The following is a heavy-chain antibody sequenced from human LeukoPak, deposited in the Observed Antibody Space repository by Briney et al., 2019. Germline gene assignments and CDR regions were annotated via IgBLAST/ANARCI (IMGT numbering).Heavy chain of an antibody. CDR2: ISGSGGRT. D-gene: IGHD6-13*01. J-gene: IGHJ4*02. Sequence: PGGSLRLSCAASGFTFSNYAMSWVRQAPGKGLEWVSAISGSGGRTYYADSVKGRFTISRDNSKNTLYLQMNSLRAEDTAVYYCAKDRPQQQLVRGYWGQGTLVTVSS. CDR1: GFTFSNYA. V-gene: IGHV3-23*01. CDR3: AKDRPQQQLVRGY.